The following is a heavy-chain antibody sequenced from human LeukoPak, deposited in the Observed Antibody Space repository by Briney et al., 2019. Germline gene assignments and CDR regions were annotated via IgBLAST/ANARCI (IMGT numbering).Heavy chain of an antibody. V-gene: IGHV3-20*04. Sequence: GGSLRLSCAASGFTFDDYGMSWVRQAPGKGLEWVSGINWNGGSTGYADSVKGRFTISRDNAKNSLYLQMNSLRAEDTAVYYYARVDTMIVVDLDAFDIWGQGTMVTVSS. D-gene: IGHD3-22*01. CDR1: GFTFDDYG. CDR3: ARVDTMIVVDLDAFDI. J-gene: IGHJ3*02. CDR2: INWNGGST.